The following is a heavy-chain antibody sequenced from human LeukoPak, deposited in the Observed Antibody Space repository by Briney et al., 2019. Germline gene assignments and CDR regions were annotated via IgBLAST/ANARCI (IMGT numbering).Heavy chain of an antibody. CDR2: IIPILGIA. CDR1: GGTFSSYA. CDR3: AISRPYYYDSSGYLTGVFDY. J-gene: IGHJ4*02. V-gene: IGHV1-69*04. D-gene: IGHD3-22*01. Sequence: ASVKVSCKASGGTFSSYAISWVRQARGQGLEWMGRIIPILGIANYAQKFQGRVTITADKSTSTAYMELSSLRSEDTAVYYCAISRPYYYDSSGYLTGVFDYWGQGTLVTVSS.